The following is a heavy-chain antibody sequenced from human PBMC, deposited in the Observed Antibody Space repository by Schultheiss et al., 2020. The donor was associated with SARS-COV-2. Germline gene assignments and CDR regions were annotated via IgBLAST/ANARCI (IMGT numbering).Heavy chain of an antibody. D-gene: IGHD3-9*01. Sequence: SETLSLTCAVYGGSFSGYYWSWIRQPPGKGLEWIGEINHSGSTNYNPSLKSRVTISVDTSKNQFSLKLSSVTAADTAVYYCARELRYFDWLFGRTGGGFNDYWGQGTLVTVSS. CDR1: GGSFSGYY. CDR2: INHSGST. V-gene: IGHV4-34*01. CDR3: ARELRYFDWLFGRTGGGFNDY. J-gene: IGHJ4*02.